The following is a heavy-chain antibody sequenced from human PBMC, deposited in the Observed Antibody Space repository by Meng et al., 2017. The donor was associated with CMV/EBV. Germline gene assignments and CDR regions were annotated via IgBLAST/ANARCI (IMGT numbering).Heavy chain of an antibody. Sequence: FTVDDYGMSWVRQAPGKGLEWVSGINWNGGSTGYADSVKGQFTISRDNAKNSLYLQMNSLRAEDTALYYCARGRSIVVVVAATPFDYWGQGTLVTVSS. J-gene: IGHJ4*02. V-gene: IGHV3-20*03. CDR1: FTVDDYG. CDR3: ARGRSIVVVVAATPFDY. CDR2: INWNGGST. D-gene: IGHD2-15*01.